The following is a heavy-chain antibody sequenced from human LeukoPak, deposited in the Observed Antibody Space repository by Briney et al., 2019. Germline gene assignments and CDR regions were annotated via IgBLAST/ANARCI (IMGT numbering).Heavy chain of an antibody. CDR3: AKDISSTSFNWFDP. D-gene: IGHD2-2*01. Sequence: GGSLRLSCAASGFTFDDYAMHWVRQAPGKGLEWVSGISWNSGSIGCADSVKGRFTISRDNAKNSLYLQMNSLRAEDTALYYCAKDISSTSFNWFDPWGQGTLVTVSS. V-gene: IGHV3-9*01. CDR1: GFTFDDYA. CDR2: ISWNSGSI. J-gene: IGHJ5*02.